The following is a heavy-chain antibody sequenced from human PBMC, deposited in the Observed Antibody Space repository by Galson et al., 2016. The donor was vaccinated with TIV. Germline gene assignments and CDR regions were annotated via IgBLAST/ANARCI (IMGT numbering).Heavy chain of an antibody. CDR3: ARERLGSGYHITSDAFDI. V-gene: IGHV4-61*02. Sequence: LSLTCTVSGDSISRGAFYWSRLRQPAGKGLEWIGFIYTSGSTDYNPSLKSRVTISVDKSRNQFSLKLSSVTAADTAVYYCARERLGSGYHITSDAFDIWGQGTVVTVSS. D-gene: IGHD3-3*01. J-gene: IGHJ3*02. CDR2: IYTSGST. CDR1: GDSISRGAFY.